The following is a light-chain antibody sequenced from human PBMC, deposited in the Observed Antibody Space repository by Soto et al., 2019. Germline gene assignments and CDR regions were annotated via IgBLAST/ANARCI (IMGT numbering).Light chain of an antibody. J-gene: IGKJ5*01. Sequence: EIVFTQSPSPPVLSPGERATLSFRASQSVSSSSLALHEHKRRKAPRLLIHDASTRATSIPARLSGGGAGTVFILTISSVESEYFAFYCWQQHNDSPTSGQGTRLDIK. V-gene: IGKV3-15*01. CDR3: QQHNDSPT. CDR1: QSVSSS. CDR2: DAS.